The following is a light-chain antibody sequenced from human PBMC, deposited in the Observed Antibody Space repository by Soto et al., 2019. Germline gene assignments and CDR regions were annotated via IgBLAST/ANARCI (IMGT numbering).Light chain of an antibody. CDR3: QTWDTGTVI. Sequence: QLVLTQSPSASASLGASVKLTCTLSSGHSTYAIAWHQQQPEKGPRFLMSLNSDGSHSKGDGIPGRFSGSSSGAERYLTISSLQSDDEADYFCQTWDTGTVIFGGGTKLTVL. CDR2: LNSDGSH. J-gene: IGLJ2*01. V-gene: IGLV4-69*01. CDR1: SGHSTYA.